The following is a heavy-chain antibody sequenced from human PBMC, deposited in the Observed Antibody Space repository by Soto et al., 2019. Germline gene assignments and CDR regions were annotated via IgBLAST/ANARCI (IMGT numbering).Heavy chain of an antibody. J-gene: IGHJ4*02. CDR1: GFTFSSYG. Sequence: QVQLVESGGGVVQPGRSLRLSCAASGFTFSSYGMHWVRQAPGKGLEWVAVISYDGSNKYYADSVKGRFTISRDNSKNTRYLQMNSLRAEDTAVYYCAKDGYSSSWYSHYFDYWGQGTLVTVSS. CDR3: AKDGYSSSWYSHYFDY. V-gene: IGHV3-30*18. CDR2: ISYDGSNK. D-gene: IGHD6-13*01.